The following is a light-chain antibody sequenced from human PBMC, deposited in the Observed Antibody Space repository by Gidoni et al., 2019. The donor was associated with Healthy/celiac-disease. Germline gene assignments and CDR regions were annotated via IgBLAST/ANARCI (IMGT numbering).Light chain of an antibody. CDR3: NSRDSSGNLVV. CDR1: SLRSYY. Sequence: SSELTQDPAVSVALGQTVRITCQGDSLRSYYASWYPQKPGQAPVLVIYGKNNRPSVIPDRFSGSSSGNTASLTITGAQAEDEADYYCNSRDSSGNLVVFGGGTKLTVL. V-gene: IGLV3-19*01. J-gene: IGLJ2*01. CDR2: GKN.